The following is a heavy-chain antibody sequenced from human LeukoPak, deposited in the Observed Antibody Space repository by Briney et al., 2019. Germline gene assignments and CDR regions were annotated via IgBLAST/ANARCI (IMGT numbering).Heavy chain of an antibody. CDR3: ARAGDYYDTPDAFDI. V-gene: IGHV1-2*02. CDR1: GYTFTAYY. D-gene: IGHD3-22*01. Sequence: GASVKVSCKASGYTFTAYYLHWVRQAPGQGLEWMGWINPNNGDSKSAQKFQDRVIMTRDTSIRTAYMELGSLRSDDTAVYYCARAGDYYDTPDAFDIWGQGTMVTISS. J-gene: IGHJ3*02. CDR2: INPNNGDS.